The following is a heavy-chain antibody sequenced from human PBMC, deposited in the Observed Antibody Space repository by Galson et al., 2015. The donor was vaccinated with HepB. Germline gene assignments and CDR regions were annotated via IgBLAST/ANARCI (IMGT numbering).Heavy chain of an antibody. CDR3: ARGVAASGLSYWLDS. J-gene: IGHJ5*01. Sequence: QSGAEVKKPGESLQISCETSGYSFVTYWIVWVRQMPGKGLEWMGLIWPRDSNTVYSPSFQGQVTISADKSISTDFLQWRSLKASDTAIYYCARGVAASGLSYWLDSWGQGILVTVST. D-gene: IGHD2-15*01. CDR1: GYSFVTYW. CDR2: IWPRDSNT. V-gene: IGHV5-51*03.